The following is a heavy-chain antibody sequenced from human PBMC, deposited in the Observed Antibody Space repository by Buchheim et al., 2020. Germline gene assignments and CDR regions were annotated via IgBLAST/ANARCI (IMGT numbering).Heavy chain of an antibody. Sequence: QVQLQESGPGLVKPSQTLSLTCTVSGASISTGDYYWSWIRQPPGKGLEWIGYIYYSGTTYYNPSLKSRVTISVDTSKNEFSLKLSSVTAADTAMYYCARGYNYVRGSYRYFDYWGQGTL. CDR3: ARGYNYVRGSYRYFDY. D-gene: IGHD3-16*02. CDR1: GASISTGDYY. CDR2: IYYSGTT. V-gene: IGHV4-30-4*01. J-gene: IGHJ4*02.